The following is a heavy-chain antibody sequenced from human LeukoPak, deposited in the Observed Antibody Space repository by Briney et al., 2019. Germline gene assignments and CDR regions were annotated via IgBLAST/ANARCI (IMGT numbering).Heavy chain of an antibody. CDR3: ARDLVAAPFPDDWFDP. D-gene: IGHD6-13*01. J-gene: IGHJ5*02. CDR2: INPNSGGT. CDR1: GYTFKDYY. Sequence: GASVKVSCKASGYTFKDYYMHWVRQAPGQGLEWMGWINPNSGGTNYAQKFQGRVTMTRDTSISTAYMELSRLRSDDTAVYYCARDLVAAPFPDDWFDPWGQGTLVTVSS. V-gene: IGHV1-2*02.